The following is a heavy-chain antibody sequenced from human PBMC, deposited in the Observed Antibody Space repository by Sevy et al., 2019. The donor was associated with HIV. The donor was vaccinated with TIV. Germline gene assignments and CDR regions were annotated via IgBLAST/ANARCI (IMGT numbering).Heavy chain of an antibody. Sequence: GGSLRLSCSASGFTFSSYTMIWVHHAPGRGLEWVSASSGTGSYIYYADSVKDRFTISRDNAKNLLYLQMNCLRAEDTAVYYCARDHGYCSGGSCYSVGYWGQGTLVTVSS. CDR2: SSGTGSYI. J-gene: IGHJ4*02. D-gene: IGHD2-15*01. CDR1: GFTFSSYT. V-gene: IGHV3-21*06. CDR3: ARDHGYCSGGSCYSVGY.